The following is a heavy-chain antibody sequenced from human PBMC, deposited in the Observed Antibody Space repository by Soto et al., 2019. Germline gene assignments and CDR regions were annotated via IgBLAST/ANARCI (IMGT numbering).Heavy chain of an antibody. CDR2: IADTT. J-gene: IGHJ4*02. CDR3: AKKGDNRQYDY. CDR1: GFTFSIYG. Sequence: EVQLLESGGGLVQPGGSLRLSCAASGFTFSIYGMTWVRQAPGKGLEWVSGIADTTYYADSVKGRFTISRDNSKNTLYLQMNSLRAEDTAVYYCAKKGDNRQYDYWGQGTLVTVSS. V-gene: IGHV3-23*01. D-gene: IGHD3-16*01.